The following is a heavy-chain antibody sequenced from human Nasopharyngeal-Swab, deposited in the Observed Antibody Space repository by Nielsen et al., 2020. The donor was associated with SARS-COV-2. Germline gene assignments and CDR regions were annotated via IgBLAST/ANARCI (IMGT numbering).Heavy chain of an antibody. D-gene: IGHD3-9*01. Sequence: GESLKISCAGSGFTLSTYWMSWVRQAPGKGLEWVANIKQDGSEKYYVDSVKGRFTVSRDNAKSALFLEMNSLKTEDTAVYYCAGGGRRYYDLWTSSYYYYGMDVWGQGTTVTVS. CDR3: AGGGRRYYDLWTSSYYYYGMDV. V-gene: IGHV3-7*03. J-gene: IGHJ6*02. CDR2: IKQDGSEK. CDR1: GFTLSTYW.